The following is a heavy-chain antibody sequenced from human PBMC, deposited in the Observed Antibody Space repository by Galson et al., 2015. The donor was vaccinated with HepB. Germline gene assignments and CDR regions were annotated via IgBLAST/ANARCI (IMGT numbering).Heavy chain of an antibody. J-gene: IGHJ6*02. CDR1: GYTFTSYA. V-gene: IGHV1-3*02. D-gene: IGHD3-3*01. Sequence: SVKVSCKASGYTFTSYAMHWVHQAPGQRLEWMGWSNAGNGNTKYSQEFQGRVTITRDTSASTAYMELSSLRSEDMAVYYCARGPKMNDFWSGYLSENDYGMDVWGQGTTVTVSS. CDR3: ARGPKMNDFWSGYLSENDYGMDV. CDR2: SNAGNGNT.